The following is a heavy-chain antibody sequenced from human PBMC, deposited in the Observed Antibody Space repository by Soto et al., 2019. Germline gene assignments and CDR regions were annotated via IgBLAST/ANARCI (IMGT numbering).Heavy chain of an antibody. D-gene: IGHD3-10*01. CDR1: GDSIGSYA. J-gene: IGHJ5*02. CDR3: AREPFGRFDR. V-gene: IGHV1-69*13. Sequence: SVKVPCKASGDSIGSYAVIRGRQAPGQGLEWMGAIIPVFGTTNYTQKFQGRVTITADDTTTTAYMELSSLRSDDTAVYYWAREPFGRFDRWGQGTLVTVSS. CDR2: IIPVFGTT.